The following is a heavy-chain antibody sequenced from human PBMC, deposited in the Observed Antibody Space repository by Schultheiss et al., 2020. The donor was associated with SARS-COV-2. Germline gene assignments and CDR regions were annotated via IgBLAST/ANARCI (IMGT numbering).Heavy chain of an antibody. CDR1: GYSISSGYY. CDR3: ARGSEGFDP. CDR2: IYYSGST. J-gene: IGHJ5*02. Sequence: SETLSLTCAVSGYSISSGYYWSWIRQPPGKGLEWIGYIYYSGSTNYNPSLKSRVTISVDTSKKQLSLRLSSVTAADSAVYYCARGSEGFDPWGQGTLVTVSS. V-gene: IGHV4-61*01.